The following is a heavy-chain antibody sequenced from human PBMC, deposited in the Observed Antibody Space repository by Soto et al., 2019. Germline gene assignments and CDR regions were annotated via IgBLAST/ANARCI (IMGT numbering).Heavy chain of an antibody. V-gene: IGHV2-5*02. CDR3: ALRQLVQYSEWLGKCCDS. CDR2: IYWDGDK. CDR1: GFSLNTGGEG. Sequence: TLVYTTQTLTLTCTFSGFSLNTGGEGVGWIRQSPGKALEWLAHIYWDGDKRYRPFLETRLTITKDASKNQVVLTMTKMDPADTATDYCALRQLVQYSEWLGKCCDSWGQ. J-gene: IGHJ4*02. D-gene: IGHD3-3*01.